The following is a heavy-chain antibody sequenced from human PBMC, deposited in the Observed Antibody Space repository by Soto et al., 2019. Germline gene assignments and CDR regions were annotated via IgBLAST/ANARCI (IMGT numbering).Heavy chain of an antibody. V-gene: IGHV4-30-2*01. D-gene: IGHD3-3*01. CDR1: GGSISSGNFS. CDR2: IFHTGST. CDR3: ARVKVGDLFRFNWFFDL. J-gene: IGHJ2*01. Sequence: PSATLSLTCTVSGGSISSGNFSWTWIRQPPGKGLEWIAYIFHTGSTFYNSSLKPRVSISVDRSKNQFSLKLKSVTETDTAVYYCARVKVGDLFRFNWFFDLWGRGTLVTVSS.